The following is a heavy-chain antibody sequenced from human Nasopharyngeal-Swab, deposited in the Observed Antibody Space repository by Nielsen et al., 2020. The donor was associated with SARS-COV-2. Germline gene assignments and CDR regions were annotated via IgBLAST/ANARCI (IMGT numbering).Heavy chain of an antibody. CDR3: ARIAVAGLGYYYYGMDV. Sequence: SSVKVSCKASGVTFSSYAISWVRQAPAQGLEWMGRIIPILGIANYAQKFQGRVTITADKSTSTAYMELSSLRSEDTAVYYCARIAVAGLGYYYYGMDVWGQGTTVTVSS. J-gene: IGHJ6*02. CDR1: GVTFSSYA. D-gene: IGHD6-19*01. V-gene: IGHV1-69*04. CDR2: IIPILGIA.